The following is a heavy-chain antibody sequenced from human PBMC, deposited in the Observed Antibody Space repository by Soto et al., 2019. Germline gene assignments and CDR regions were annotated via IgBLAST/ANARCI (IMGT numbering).Heavy chain of an antibody. CDR3: AGGPKYYDSL. V-gene: IGHV1-58*01. CDR2: IVVGSGNT. J-gene: IGHJ4*02. Sequence: GTSAEVSCKASGFTNTSSAVQWVRQARGQRLEWIGWIVVGSGNTNFAQKFQERVTFTRDMSTATAYMELSSLRSEDTAVYYCAGGPKYYDSLWGQGTLVTVSS. D-gene: IGHD3-3*01. CDR1: GFTNTSSA.